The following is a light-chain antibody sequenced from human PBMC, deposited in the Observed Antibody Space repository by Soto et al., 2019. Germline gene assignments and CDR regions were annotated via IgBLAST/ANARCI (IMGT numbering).Light chain of an antibody. V-gene: IGKV3-20*01. CDR1: QSVRSNY. Sequence: IVLTQSPGTMSFSPGERATLSCRSSQSVRSNYLAWYQQKPGQAPRLLIYGASSRATGIPERFSGSGSGTDFTLTVSRLEHEDFAVFYCQQYGSSPPTFGQGTKVDIK. J-gene: IGKJ2*01. CDR3: QQYGSSPPT. CDR2: GAS.